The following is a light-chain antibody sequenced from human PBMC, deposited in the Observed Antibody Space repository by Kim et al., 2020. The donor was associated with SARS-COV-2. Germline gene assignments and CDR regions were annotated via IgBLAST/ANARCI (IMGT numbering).Light chain of an antibody. J-gene: IGKJ2*01. CDR3: QQYGTSTGYT. CDR2: AAS. V-gene: IGKV3-20*01. CDR1: QSVSSNY. Sequence: EIVLTQSPGTLSLSPGERATLSCRASQSVSSNYLAWYQQKPGQAPRLLIYAASSRATGIPDRFRGSGSQTDFTLTINGLEPEDFALYYCQQYGTSTGYTFGQGTKLEI.